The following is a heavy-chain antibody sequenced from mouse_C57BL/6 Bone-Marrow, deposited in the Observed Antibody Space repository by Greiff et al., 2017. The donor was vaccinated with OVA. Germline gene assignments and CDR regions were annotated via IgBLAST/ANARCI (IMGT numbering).Heavy chain of an antibody. CDR2: IDPENGDT. CDR3: TFFFFDY. CDR1: GFNIKDDY. Sequence: VQLQQSGAELVRPGASVKLSCTASGFNIKDDYMHWVKQRPEQGLEWIGWIDPENGDTEYASKFQGKATITADTSSNTAYLHLSSLTSEYTALFYCTFFFFDYWGQGTTLTVSS. V-gene: IGHV14-4*01. J-gene: IGHJ2*01.